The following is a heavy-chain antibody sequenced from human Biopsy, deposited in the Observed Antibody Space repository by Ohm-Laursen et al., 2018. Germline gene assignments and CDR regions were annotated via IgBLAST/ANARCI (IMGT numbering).Heavy chain of an antibody. D-gene: IGHD2-2*01. CDR3: ARGRRLPAAISSYYYAMDV. CDR1: GYAVTEFS. CDR2: IIPFFGTP. Sequence: SSVKVSCKVSGYAVTEFSMHWVRQAPGQGLEWMGGIIPFFGTPNYAQMFQGRVTITADTSTSTAYMELSSLRSDDTAVYYCARGRRLPAAISSYYYAMDVWGQGTTVTVSS. V-gene: IGHV1-69*06. J-gene: IGHJ6*02.